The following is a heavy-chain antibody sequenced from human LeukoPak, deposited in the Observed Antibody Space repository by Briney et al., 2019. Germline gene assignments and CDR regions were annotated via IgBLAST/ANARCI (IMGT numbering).Heavy chain of an antibody. D-gene: IGHD1-26*01. V-gene: IGHV4-34*01. CDR3: ARDRGSYYGGTFDY. J-gene: IGHJ4*02. CDR1: GGSFSGYY. Sequence: SETLSLTCAVYGGSFSGYYWSWIRQPPGKGLEWIGEINHSGSTNYNPSLKSRVTISVDTSKNQFSLKLSSVTAADTAVYYCARDRGSYYGGTFDYWGQGTLVTVSS. CDR2: INHSGST.